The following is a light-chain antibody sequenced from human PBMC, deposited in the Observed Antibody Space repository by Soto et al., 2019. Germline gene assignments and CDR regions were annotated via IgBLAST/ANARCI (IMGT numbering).Light chain of an antibody. CDR1: SSDVGAYDY. J-gene: IGLJ1*01. V-gene: IGLV2-14*03. CDR2: DVS. Sequence: QSALTQPASVSGSPGQSITISCTGTSSDVGAYDYVSWYQQHPGEVPKLMIFDVSGRPSGVSNRFSGSKSGNTASLTISGLQAEEEADYYCSSFTTSTSYVFGPGTKLTVL. CDR3: SSFTTSTSYV.